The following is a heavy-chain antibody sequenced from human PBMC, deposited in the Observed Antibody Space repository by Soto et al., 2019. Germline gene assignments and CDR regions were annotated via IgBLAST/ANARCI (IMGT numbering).Heavy chain of an antibody. D-gene: IGHD2-15*01. J-gene: IGHJ6*02. Sequence: PSETLSLTCVVSRASVNSGGYSWSWIRQPPGKALEWIGYIFDSESTYYNPSLKSRATISVQRSKNQFSLTLDSVTAADTAVYYCARERRYCSGGTCSDGLDVWGQGITVTVSS. CDR3: ARERRYCSGGTCSDGLDV. CDR2: IFDSEST. CDR1: RASVNSGGYS. V-gene: IGHV4-30-2*01.